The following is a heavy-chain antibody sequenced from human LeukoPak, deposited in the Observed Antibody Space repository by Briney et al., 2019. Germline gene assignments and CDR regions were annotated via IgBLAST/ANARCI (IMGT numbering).Heavy chain of an antibody. CDR3: ARLRITMVRGVIATAFDI. CDR2: MNPNSGNT. J-gene: IGHJ3*02. Sequence: GASVKVSRKASGYTFTRYDINWVRQPTAQGLEWMGWMNPNSGNTGYAQKFQGRVTMTRNTSIRTADMELSSLRSEDTAVYYCARLRITMVRGVIATAFDIWGQGTMVTVSS. D-gene: IGHD3-10*01. CDR1: GYTFTRYD. V-gene: IGHV1-8*01.